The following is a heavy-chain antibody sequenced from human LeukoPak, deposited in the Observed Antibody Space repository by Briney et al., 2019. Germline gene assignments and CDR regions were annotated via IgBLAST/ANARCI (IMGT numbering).Heavy chain of an antibody. V-gene: IGHV1-46*01. CDR1: GYTFTSYY. CDR2: INPSGGST. J-gene: IGHJ2*01. CDR3: ARKYYADWYFDL. D-gene: IGHD2-2*01. Sequence: GASVKVSCKASGYTFTSYYMHWVRQAPGQGLEWMGIINPSGGSTSYAQKFQGRVTMARDTSTSTVYMELSSLRSEDTAVYYCARKYYADWYFDLWGRGTLVTVSS.